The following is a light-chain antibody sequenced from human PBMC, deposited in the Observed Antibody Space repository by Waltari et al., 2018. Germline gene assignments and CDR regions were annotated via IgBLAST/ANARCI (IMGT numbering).Light chain of an antibody. CDR3: QQYYNTPLT. Sequence: DIVMTQSPESLAVSLGERATINCKTSESVLYSSNNKTHLAWYQQKPGQPPKLLIYWASTRKSGVPDRFSGSGSETDFTLTVSSLQAEDVAVYYCQQYYNTPLTFGGGTK. CDR1: ESVLYSSNNKTH. V-gene: IGKV4-1*01. CDR2: WAS. J-gene: IGKJ4*01.